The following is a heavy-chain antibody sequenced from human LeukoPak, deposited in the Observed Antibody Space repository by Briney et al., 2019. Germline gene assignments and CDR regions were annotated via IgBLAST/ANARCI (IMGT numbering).Heavy chain of an antibody. Sequence: PGGSLRLSCAASGFTFSNYNMNWVRQAPGKGLEWVSSISSSSAYTYYADSVKGRFTISRDNAKNSLYLQMNSLRDEDTAVYYCARARPWDSSRSYYFGMDVWGHGTTVTVSS. CDR1: GFTFSNYN. J-gene: IGHJ6*02. D-gene: IGHD3-22*01. V-gene: IGHV3-21*04. CDR3: ARARPWDSSRSYYFGMDV. CDR2: ISSSSAYT.